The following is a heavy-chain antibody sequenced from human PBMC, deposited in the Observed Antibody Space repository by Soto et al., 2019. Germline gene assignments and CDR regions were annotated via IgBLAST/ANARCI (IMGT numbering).Heavy chain of an antibody. CDR1: GGSISSGGYY. CDR3: ARDRDRGSGSYPPTIDDAFDI. Sequence: SETLSLTCTVSGGSISSGGYYWSWIRQHPGKGLEWIGYIYYSGSTYYNPSLKSRVTISVDTSKNQFSLKLSSVTAADTAVYYCARDRDRGSGSYPPTIDDAFDIWGQGTMVTVSS. V-gene: IGHV4-31*03. CDR2: IYYSGST. J-gene: IGHJ3*02. D-gene: IGHD3-10*01.